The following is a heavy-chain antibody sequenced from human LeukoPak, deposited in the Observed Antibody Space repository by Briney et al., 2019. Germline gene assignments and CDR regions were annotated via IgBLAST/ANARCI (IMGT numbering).Heavy chain of an antibody. J-gene: IGHJ3*02. CDR3: ARGDSSGYNDAFDI. CDR2: IYYSGST. V-gene: IGHV4-30-4*01. D-gene: IGHD3-22*01. CDR1: GGSISSGDYY. Sequence: SETLSLTCTVSGGSISSGDYYWSWIRQPPGKGLEWIGYIYYSGSTYYNPSLKSRVTISVDTSKNQFSLKLNSVTAADTAVYYCARGDSSGYNDAFDIWGQGTMVTVSS.